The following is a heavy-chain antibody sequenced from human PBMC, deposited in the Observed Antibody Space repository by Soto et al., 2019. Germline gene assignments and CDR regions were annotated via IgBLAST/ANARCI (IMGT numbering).Heavy chain of an antibody. CDR1: GYTLTSYG. V-gene: IGHV1-18*01. J-gene: IGHJ4*02. CDR3: ARESPPADY. CDR2: ISAYNGNT. Sequence: GASVKVSCKASGYTLTSYGISWVRQAPGQGLEWMGWISAYNGNTNYAQKLQGRVTMTTDTSTSTANMELRSLRSDDTAVYYCARESPPADYWGQGTLVTVSS.